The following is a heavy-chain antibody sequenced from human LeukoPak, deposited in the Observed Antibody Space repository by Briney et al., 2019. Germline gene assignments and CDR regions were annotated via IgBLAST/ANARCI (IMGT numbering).Heavy chain of an antibody. Sequence: GGSLRLSCAASGFTFSSYAMSWVRQAPGKGLEWVSAISGSGGSTYYADFVKGRFTISRDNYKNTLYLQMNSLRAEDTAVYYRAKDRPGYCSGGSCYLIPYWGQGTLVTVSS. D-gene: IGHD2-15*01. V-gene: IGHV3-23*01. J-gene: IGHJ4*02. CDR3: AKDRPGYCSGGSCYLIPY. CDR2: ISGSGGST. CDR1: GFTFSSYA.